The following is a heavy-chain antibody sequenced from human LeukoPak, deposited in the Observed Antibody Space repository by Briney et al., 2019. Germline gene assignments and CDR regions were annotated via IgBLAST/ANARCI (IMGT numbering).Heavy chain of an antibody. CDR2: IYSGGST. V-gene: IGHV3-66*01. CDR3: ARDHLQWLGTPAFDI. D-gene: IGHD6-19*01. Sequence: GGSLRLSCAASEFSVGSNYMTWVRQAPGKGLEWVSLIYSGGSTYYADSVKGRFTISRDNSKNTLYLQMNSLRAEDTAVYYCARDHLQWLGTPAFDIWGQGTMVTVSS. CDR1: EFSVGSNY. J-gene: IGHJ3*02.